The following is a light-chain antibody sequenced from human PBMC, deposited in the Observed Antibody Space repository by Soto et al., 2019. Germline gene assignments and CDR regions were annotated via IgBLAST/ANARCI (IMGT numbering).Light chain of an antibody. J-gene: IGKJ1*01. V-gene: IGKV3-15*01. CDR3: QQYNTWHPKMA. CDR2: GAS. CDR1: QSVSSD. Sequence: VVTQCPATLSVFPGETATLSCRASQSVSSDLAWYQQRPGQAPRLLIYGASTRATGIPARFRGGGSGTEFRLTISSLQSEDFATYYCQQYNTWHPKMAFGRGTKV.